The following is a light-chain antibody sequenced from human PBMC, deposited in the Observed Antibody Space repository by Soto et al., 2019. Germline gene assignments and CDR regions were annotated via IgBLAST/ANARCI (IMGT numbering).Light chain of an antibody. V-gene: IGLV2-8*01. CDR3: SIYVGSKII. Sequence: QSVLTQPPSASGSPGQSVTISCTGTSSDVGANDYVSWYQQHPGKAPKIMIYEVSKRPSGVPDRFSGSKSGNTASLTVSGLQAEDEADYYCSIYVGSKIIFGGGTQLTVL. CDR2: EVS. J-gene: IGLJ2*01. CDR1: SSDVGANDY.